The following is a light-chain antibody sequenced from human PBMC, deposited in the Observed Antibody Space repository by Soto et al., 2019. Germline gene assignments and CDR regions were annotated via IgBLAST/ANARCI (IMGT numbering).Light chain of an antibody. Sequence: VLTQSPGTQSLSPGERDNLSCKASQSVSSNYLAWYQQKPGQAPRLLMFRTSSRATGFPARFSGSGSGTEFNLTISSLQSEDFGVYYCQQYNNWPRATFGGGTKVDIK. CDR3: QQYNNWPRAT. J-gene: IGKJ4*01. V-gene: IGKV3-15*01. CDR1: QSVSSN. CDR2: RTS.